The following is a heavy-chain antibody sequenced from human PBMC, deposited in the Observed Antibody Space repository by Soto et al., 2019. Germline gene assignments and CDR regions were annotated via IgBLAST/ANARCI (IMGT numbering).Heavy chain of an antibody. V-gene: IGHV1-8*01. Sequence: QVQLVQSGAEVKKPGASVKVSCKASGYTFTSYDINWVRQATGQGLEWMGWMNPNSGNTGYAQKFQGRVPMTRNTAISTAYMELSSLRSEDTAVYYCAITHLRFGEHHYWGQGTLVTVSS. J-gene: IGHJ4*02. CDR2: MNPNSGNT. CDR3: AITHLRFGEHHY. D-gene: IGHD3-10*01. CDR1: GYTFTSYD.